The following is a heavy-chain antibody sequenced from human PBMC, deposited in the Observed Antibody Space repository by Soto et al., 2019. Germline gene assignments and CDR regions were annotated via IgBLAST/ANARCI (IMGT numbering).Heavy chain of an antibody. Sequence: SETLSLTCTVSGDSLSSGGHYWSWIRQHPGKGLEWIGHIYDSVNTYYSPSLRSRVTISTDMSKNQFSLNLRSVTAADTAVYYCARVDHRGYFAILTDYWGQGTLVTVSS. CDR3: ARVDHRGYFAILTDY. V-gene: IGHV4-31*03. D-gene: IGHD3-9*01. CDR2: IYDSVNT. CDR1: GDSLSSGGHY. J-gene: IGHJ4*02.